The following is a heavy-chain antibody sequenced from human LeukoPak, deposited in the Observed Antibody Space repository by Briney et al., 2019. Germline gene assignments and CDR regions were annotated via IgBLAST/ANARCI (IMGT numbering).Heavy chain of an antibody. Sequence: SETLSLTCAVYGGSFSGYYWSWIRQPPGKGLEWIGEINHSGSTNYNPSLKSRVTISVDTSKNQFSLKLSSVTAADTAVYYCAREAGYSYGPPLDYWGQGTLVTVSS. CDR1: GGSFSGYY. J-gene: IGHJ4*02. D-gene: IGHD5-18*01. CDR3: AREAGYSYGPPLDY. CDR2: INHSGST. V-gene: IGHV4-34*01.